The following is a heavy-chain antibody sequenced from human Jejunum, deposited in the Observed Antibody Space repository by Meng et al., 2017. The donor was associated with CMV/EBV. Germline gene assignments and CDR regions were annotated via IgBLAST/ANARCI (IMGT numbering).Heavy chain of an antibody. Sequence: QVRLQESGPGLFKPSEALSLTCTVSGGSINNYSWNWIRQSAGKGLEWIGRIYTSGSTNYNPSLQSRVTMSVDTSKNQFSLKLTSVTAADTAVYYCARGYSSDWYDYWGQGALVTVSS. CDR2: IYTSGST. CDR1: GGSINNYS. J-gene: IGHJ4*02. D-gene: IGHD6-19*01. V-gene: IGHV4-4*07. CDR3: ARGYSSDWYDY.